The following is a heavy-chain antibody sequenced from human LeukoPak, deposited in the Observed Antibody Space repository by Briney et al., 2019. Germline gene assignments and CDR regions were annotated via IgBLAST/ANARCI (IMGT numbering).Heavy chain of an antibody. J-gene: IGHJ3*02. CDR2: ISYSGRT. V-gene: IGHV4-59*01. D-gene: IGHD3-10*01. CDR1: GGSISFYY. Sequence: SETLSLTCTVSGGSISFYYWSCIRQPPGKGLEWIGYISYSGRTNYNPSLKSRVTISVDTSKNQFSLKLSSVTAADTAVYYCAREATMVRGDGAFDIWGQGTMVTVSS. CDR3: AREATMVRGDGAFDI.